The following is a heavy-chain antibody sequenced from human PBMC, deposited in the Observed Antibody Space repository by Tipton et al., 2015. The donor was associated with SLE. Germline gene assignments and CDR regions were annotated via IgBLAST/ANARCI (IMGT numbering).Heavy chain of an antibody. V-gene: IGHV3-48*03. CDR1: GFTFNIYE. CDR3: ARGGFLEWFSIRSRSGGTWYFDL. Sequence: SLRLSCVASGFTFNIYEMNWVRQAPGKGLEWVSHISSSGSPIYYADSVKGRFTISRDNAKNSLYLQINSLRAEDTAVYYCARGGFLEWFSIRSRSGGTWYFDLWGRGTLVTVSS. D-gene: IGHD3-3*01. CDR2: ISSSGSPI. J-gene: IGHJ2*01.